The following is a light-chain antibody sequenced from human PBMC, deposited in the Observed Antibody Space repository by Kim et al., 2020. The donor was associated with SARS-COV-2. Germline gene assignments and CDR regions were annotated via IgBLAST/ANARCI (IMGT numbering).Light chain of an antibody. Sequence: ASIGDQVTITCRARQDIRTYLAWYQQKPGIPPKLLIYGTSTLQPAVPSRFSGSGFGTDFTLTISSLRPEDVATYYCQKYDGAPFTFGPGTKVDIK. V-gene: IGKV1-27*01. CDR2: GTS. CDR1: QDIRTY. CDR3: QKYDGAPFT. J-gene: IGKJ3*01.